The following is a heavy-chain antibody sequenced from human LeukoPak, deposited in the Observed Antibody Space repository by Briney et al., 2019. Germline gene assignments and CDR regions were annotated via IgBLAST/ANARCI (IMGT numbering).Heavy chain of an antibody. CDR1: GFTFSSYS. J-gene: IGHJ4*02. D-gene: IGHD1-26*01. CDR2: ISSSSSYI. V-gene: IGHV3-21*01. Sequence: NPGGSLRLSCAASGFTFSSYSMNWVRQAPGKGLEWVSSISSSSSYIYYADSVKGRFTISRDNAKNSLYLQMNSLRAEDTAVYYCARDGGKNEWELLLQDYWGQGTLVTVSS. CDR3: ARDGGKNEWELLLQDY.